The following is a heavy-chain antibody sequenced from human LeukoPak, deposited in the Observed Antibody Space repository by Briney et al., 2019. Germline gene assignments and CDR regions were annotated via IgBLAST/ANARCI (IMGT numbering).Heavy chain of an antibody. CDR3: ARVRYNWNYGADY. CDR1: GGSFSGYY. Sequence: PSETLSLTCAVYGGSFSGYYWSWIRQPPGKGLEWIGEINHSGSTNYNPSLKSRVTISVDTSKNQFSLQLSSVTAADTAVYYCARVRYNWNYGADYWGQGTLVTVSS. J-gene: IGHJ4*02. V-gene: IGHV4-34*01. CDR2: INHSGST. D-gene: IGHD1-7*01.